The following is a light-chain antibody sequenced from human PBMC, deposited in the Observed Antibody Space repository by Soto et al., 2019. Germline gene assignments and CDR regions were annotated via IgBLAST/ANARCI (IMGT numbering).Light chain of an antibody. J-gene: IGLJ2*01. CDR1: RSNIGFNT. Sequence: QSALTQPPSASGTPGQSVSISCSGSRSNIGFNTVTWYQQFPGAAPKLLIHTNNQRPSGVPDRFSGSKSGTSASLAIRGLQSEDEADYYCASWDHSVTGVVFGGGTK. CDR3: ASWDHSVTGVV. V-gene: IGLV1-44*01. CDR2: TNN.